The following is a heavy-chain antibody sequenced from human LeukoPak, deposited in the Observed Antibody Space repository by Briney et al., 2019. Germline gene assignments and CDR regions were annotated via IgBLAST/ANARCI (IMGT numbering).Heavy chain of an antibody. Sequence: ASVKGSCKASGYTLTSYYMHWVRQAPGQRVEGMGIINPSGGSTSYAQKFQGRVTMTRDMSTSTVYMELSSLRSEDTAVYYCARVRYDFWSPLGYWGQGTLVTVSS. D-gene: IGHD3-3*01. J-gene: IGHJ4*02. CDR2: INPSGGST. CDR1: GYTLTSYY. CDR3: ARVRYDFWSPLGY. V-gene: IGHV1-46*01.